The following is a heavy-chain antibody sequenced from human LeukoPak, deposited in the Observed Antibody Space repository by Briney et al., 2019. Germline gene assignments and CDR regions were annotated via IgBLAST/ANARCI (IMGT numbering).Heavy chain of an antibody. J-gene: IGHJ6*03. V-gene: IGHV3-23*01. CDR2: ISGSGGST. CDR3: AKVDCSSTTCYLDYYYYYMDV. Sequence: PGGSLRLSCAASGFTFRCYAMSWVRRAPGPGLEWVSAISGSGGSTYYADSVKGRFTISRDKSKTTMYLQLNSLRAEDTAVYYCAKVDCSSTTCYLDYYYYYMDVWGKGTTVTVSS. D-gene: IGHD2-2*01. CDR1: GFTFRCYA.